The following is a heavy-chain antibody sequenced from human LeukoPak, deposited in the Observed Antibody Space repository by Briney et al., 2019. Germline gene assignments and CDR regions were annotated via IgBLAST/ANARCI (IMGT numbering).Heavy chain of an antibody. Sequence: PSETLSLTCTVSGYSISSDYYWGWIRPPPGKGLEWIGSIHHTGSTNYNPSLTSRVTMSVDKSKNQFSPKLRSVTAADTTIYYCARLETSSWYGGGFDPWGQGTLVTVSS. D-gene: IGHD6-13*01. CDR3: ARLETSSWYGGGFDP. V-gene: IGHV4-38-2*02. J-gene: IGHJ5*02. CDR1: GYSISSDYY. CDR2: IHHTGST.